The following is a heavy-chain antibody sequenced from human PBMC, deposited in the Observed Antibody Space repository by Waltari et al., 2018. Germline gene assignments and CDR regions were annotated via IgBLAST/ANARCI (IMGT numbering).Heavy chain of an antibody. Sequence: EVQLVQSGAEVKKPGESLKISCKGSGYSFTSYWIGWVRQMPGKGLEWMGIIYPGDSDTRYSPSFQGQVTISADKSISTAYLQWSSLKASDTAMYYCARHGRIIGTTLPAHYYYYYMDVWGKGTTVTISS. CDR3: ARHGRIIGTTLPAHYYYYYMDV. D-gene: IGHD1-20*01. CDR2: IYPGDSDT. J-gene: IGHJ6*03. CDR1: GYSFTSYW. V-gene: IGHV5-51*01.